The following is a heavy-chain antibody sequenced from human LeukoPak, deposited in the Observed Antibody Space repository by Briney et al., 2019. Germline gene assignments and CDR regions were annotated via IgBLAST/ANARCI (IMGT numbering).Heavy chain of an antibody. V-gene: IGHV3-23*01. CDR3: AKYYYGSGSYSFDY. D-gene: IGHD3-10*01. Sequence: GGSLRLSCAASRFTCSDYAMSWVRQAPGKGLEWVSSISGSGGTTNYADSVKGRFTASRDNSRSTLYMQMNSLRAEDTAVYYCAKYYYGSGSYSFDYWGQGTLVTVSS. J-gene: IGHJ4*02. CDR2: ISGSGGTT. CDR1: RFTCSDYA.